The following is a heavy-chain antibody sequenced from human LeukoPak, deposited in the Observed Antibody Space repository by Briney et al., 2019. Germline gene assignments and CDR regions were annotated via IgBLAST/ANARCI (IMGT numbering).Heavy chain of an antibody. V-gene: IGHV4-31*03. D-gene: IGHD4-17*01. CDR2: IYYSGST. Sequence: TLSLTCTVSGGSISSGGYYWSWIRQHPGKGLEWIGYIYYSGSTYYNPSRKSRVTISVDTSKNQFSLKLSTVTAADTAVYYCARSTVTTSISWGQGTLVTVSS. CDR1: GGSISSGGYY. CDR3: ARSTVTTSIS. J-gene: IGHJ4*02.